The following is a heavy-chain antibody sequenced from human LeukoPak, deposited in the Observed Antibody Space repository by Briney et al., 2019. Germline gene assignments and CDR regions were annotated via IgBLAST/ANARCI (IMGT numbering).Heavy chain of an antibody. CDR2: IYYSGST. CDR1: AASFSSSTYY. CDR3: ARHAGGISATGTRPFDY. J-gene: IGHJ4*02. Sequence: SETLSPTCTVSAASFSSSTYYWGWIRQPPGKGLEWIGSIYYSGSTYYNPSLKSRVTMSVDTSKNQFSLKLSSVTAADTAVDYCARHAGGISATGTRPFDYWGQGTLVTVSS. D-gene: IGHD6-13*01. V-gene: IGHV4-39*01.